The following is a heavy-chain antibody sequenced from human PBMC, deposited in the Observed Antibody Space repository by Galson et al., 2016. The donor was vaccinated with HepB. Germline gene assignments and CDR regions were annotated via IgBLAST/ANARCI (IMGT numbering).Heavy chain of an antibody. CDR3: ARVARGNFRKESVHFDY. V-gene: IGHV3-74*01. CDR1: GFTFSSHW. CDR2: INNDGDTT. Sequence: SLRLSCAASGFTFSSHWMHWVRQTPGKGLVFVSRINNDGDTTNYVDSVKGRFTVSRDNANKTLYLEMNSLRAEDTAVYYCARVARGNFRKESVHFDYWGQGTLVAVS. D-gene: IGHD1-26*01. J-gene: IGHJ4*02.